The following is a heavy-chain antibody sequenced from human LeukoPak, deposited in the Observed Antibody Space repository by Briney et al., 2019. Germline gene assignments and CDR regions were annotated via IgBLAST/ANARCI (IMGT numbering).Heavy chain of an antibody. CDR3: VRGWGCDY. CDR1: GFSFSNYN. V-gene: IGHV3-21*01. J-gene: IGHJ4*02. CDR2: ITSSSTYI. D-gene: IGHD7-27*01. Sequence: PGGSLRLSCAASGFSFSNYNMNWVRQAPGKGLEWVSSITSSSTYIYYADSVKGRFTISRDNAKNTLYLQMNSLRAEDTAVYYCVRGWGCDYRGQGALVAVSS.